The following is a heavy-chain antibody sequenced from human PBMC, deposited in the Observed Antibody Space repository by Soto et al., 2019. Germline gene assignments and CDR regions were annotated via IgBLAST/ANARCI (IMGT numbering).Heavy chain of an antibody. J-gene: IGHJ4*02. Sequence: QVQLVQSGAEVRKPGSSVKVSCKTSGGTFNTYSITWVRQAPGQGLEWMGGIIPIFGAAHYGQKFQGRVTITADESTGTAYMELTSLTSEDTAVYFCARGGRTYHNWVPAYWGQGTRVTVSS. CDR3: ARGGRTYHNWVPAY. D-gene: IGHD1-1*01. CDR1: GGTFNTYS. V-gene: IGHV1-69*01. CDR2: IIPIFGAA.